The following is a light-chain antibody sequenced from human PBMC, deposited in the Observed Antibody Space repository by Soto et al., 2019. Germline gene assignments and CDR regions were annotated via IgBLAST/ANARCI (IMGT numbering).Light chain of an antibody. Sequence: ALTQPASVSGSPGQSITISCAGTSSDVGGNNHVSWYQQHPGKAPKLIIYGVTNRPSGVSYRFSGSKSGNTASLTISGLQAEDEADYYCNSFAGSRGYVFGTGTKVTVL. J-gene: IGLJ1*01. CDR3: NSFAGSRGYV. CDR1: SSDVGGNNH. CDR2: GVT. V-gene: IGLV2-14*01.